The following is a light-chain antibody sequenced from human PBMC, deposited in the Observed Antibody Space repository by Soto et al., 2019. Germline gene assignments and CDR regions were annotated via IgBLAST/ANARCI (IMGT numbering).Light chain of an antibody. CDR2: DVS. CDR1: SSDVGGYNY. V-gene: IGLV2-11*01. J-gene: IGLJ1*01. Sequence: QSVLTQPRSVSGSPGQSVTISCTGTSSDVGGYNYVSWYQQHPGKAPKLMIYDVSKRPSGVPDRFSGSKYGNTASLTISGLQSEDEADYYCCSYSGSYTSPYVFGTGTKVTVL. CDR3: CSYSGSYTSPYV.